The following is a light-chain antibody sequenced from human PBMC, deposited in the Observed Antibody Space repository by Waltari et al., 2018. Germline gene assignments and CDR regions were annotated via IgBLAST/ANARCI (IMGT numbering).Light chain of an antibody. V-gene: IGKV3-20*01. CDR1: QSISRY. J-gene: IGKJ1*01. CDR2: AAS. CDR3: QNHERLPAM. Sequence: EIVLTQSPGTLSLSPGERATLSCRASQSISRYLAWYQQKPGQAPRLLIYAASSRATGIPDRFSGIASGTDFSLTISRLEPEDFAVYYCQNHERLPAMFGQGTKVEIK.